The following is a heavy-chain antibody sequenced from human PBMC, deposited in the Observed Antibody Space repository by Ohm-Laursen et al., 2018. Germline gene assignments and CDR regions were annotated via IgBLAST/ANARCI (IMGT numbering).Heavy chain of an antibody. CDR2: ISYDGSNK. V-gene: IGHV3-30*18. CDR1: GFTFSSYG. Sequence: SLRLSCAASGFTFSSYGMHWVRQAPGKGLEWVAVISYDGSNKYYADSVKGRFTISRDNSKNTLYLQMNSLRAEDTAVYYCAKDHSPSSGWRTFDYWGQGTLVTVSS. D-gene: IGHD6-19*01. CDR3: AKDHSPSSGWRTFDY. J-gene: IGHJ4*02.